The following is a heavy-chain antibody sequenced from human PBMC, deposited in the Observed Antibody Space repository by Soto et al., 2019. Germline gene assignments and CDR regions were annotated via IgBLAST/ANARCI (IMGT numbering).Heavy chain of an antibody. Sequence: EVQLVESGGGLVQPGGCLRLSCASSGLTFSSYSMNWVRQAPGNGPEWVSYISSSSSTIYYAVAVKARLTIPRDNATNSLYLPMHSPRAEVTAVYYCAGHPERIAQIGWFDSWGQGTLVTAPS. D-gene: IGHD6-13*01. J-gene: IGHJ5*01. V-gene: IGHV3-48*01. CDR3: AGHPERIAQIGWFDS. CDR1: GLTFSSYS. CDR2: ISSSSSTI.